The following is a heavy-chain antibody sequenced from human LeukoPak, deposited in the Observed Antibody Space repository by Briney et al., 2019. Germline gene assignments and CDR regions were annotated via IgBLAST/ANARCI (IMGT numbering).Heavy chain of an antibody. CDR1: GYTFTSYY. J-gene: IGHJ5*02. Sequence: ASVTVSFKASGYTFTSYYMHWVRQAPGQGLEWMGIINPSGGSTSYAQKFQGRVTMTRDTSTSTVYMELSSLRSEDTAVYYCARDGGIAAAPNWFDPWGQGTLVTVSS. V-gene: IGHV1-46*01. D-gene: IGHD6-13*01. CDR3: ARDGGIAAAPNWFDP. CDR2: INPSGGST.